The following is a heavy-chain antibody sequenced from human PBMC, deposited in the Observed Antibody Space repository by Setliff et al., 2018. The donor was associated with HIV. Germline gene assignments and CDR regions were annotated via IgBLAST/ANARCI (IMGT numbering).Heavy chain of an antibody. CDR1: GGSFSGYY. CDR2: INHSGST. CDR3: SKTNIPMPRSGTRLES. Sequence: PSETLSLTCAVYGGSFSGYYWSWIRQPPGKGLEWIGEINHSGSTNYNPSLKSRVTISVDTSKNQFSLKLSSVTAADTATYYCSKTNIPMPRSGTRLESWGPGRLVTVSS. J-gene: IGHJ4*02. V-gene: IGHV4-34*01. D-gene: IGHD2-2*02.